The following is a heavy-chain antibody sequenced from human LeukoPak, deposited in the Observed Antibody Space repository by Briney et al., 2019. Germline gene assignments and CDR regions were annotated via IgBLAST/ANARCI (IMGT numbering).Heavy chain of an antibody. Sequence: PGGSLRLSCAASGFTFSTYWMHWVRQAPGKGLVWVSRINSDGSSTSYADSVKGRFTISRDNAKNTLYLQMNSLRAEDTAVYYCARGGLGGWYYYYFDYWGQGTLVTVSS. CDR2: INSDGSST. J-gene: IGHJ4*02. D-gene: IGHD6-19*01. CDR1: GFTFSTYW. V-gene: IGHV3-74*01. CDR3: ARGGLGGWYYYYFDY.